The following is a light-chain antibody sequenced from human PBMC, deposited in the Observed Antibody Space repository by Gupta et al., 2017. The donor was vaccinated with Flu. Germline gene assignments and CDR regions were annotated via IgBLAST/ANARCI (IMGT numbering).Light chain of an antibody. CDR2: KAS. V-gene: IGKV1-5*03. CDR3: QQDVTYPYT. CDR1: HSISSW. J-gene: IGKJ2*01. Sequence: GEISAITCRASHSISSWLAWYQQKPGKAPTVLIYKASSRVSSVTSRFSGGGSWREFTLTISSLQPDDFAAYYCQQDVTYPYTFGQGTKLEI.